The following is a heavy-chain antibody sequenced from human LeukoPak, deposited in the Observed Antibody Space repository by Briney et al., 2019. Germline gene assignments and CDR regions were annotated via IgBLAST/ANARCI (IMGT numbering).Heavy chain of an antibody. CDR2: ISWNSGSI. Sequence: GGSLRLSCAASGFTFDDYVMHWVRQAPGKGLEWVSGISWNSGSIGYADSVKGRFTISRDNAKNSLYLQMNSLRAEDTALYYCAKGQFYDISGGFDYWGQGTLVTVSS. CDR3: AKGQFYDISGGFDY. D-gene: IGHD3-9*01. V-gene: IGHV3-9*01. CDR1: GFTFDDYV. J-gene: IGHJ4*02.